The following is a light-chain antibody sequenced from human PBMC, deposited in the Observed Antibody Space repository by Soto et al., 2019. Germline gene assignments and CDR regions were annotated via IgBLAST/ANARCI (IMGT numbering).Light chain of an antibody. Sequence: EIVMTQSPATLSVSPGGRAPLPCRARKSVSSNLAWYQQKPGQAPRLLIYGASTRATGIPARCSGSGSGTEFTLTISSLQSEDFAVYYCQQYIRWPLTFGGGTKVDIK. CDR3: QQYIRWPLT. CDR1: KSVSSN. CDR2: GAS. V-gene: IGKV3-15*01. J-gene: IGKJ4*01.